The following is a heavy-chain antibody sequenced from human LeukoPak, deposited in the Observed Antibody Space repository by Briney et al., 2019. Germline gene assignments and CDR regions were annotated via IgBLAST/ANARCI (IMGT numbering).Heavy chain of an antibody. D-gene: IGHD6-13*01. J-gene: IGHJ5*02. CDR1: GGTFSSYA. CDR3: ARGRPTTSIAAAGVNWFDP. CDR2: IIPIFGTA. Sequence: SVKVSCKASGGTFSSYAISWVRQAPGQGLEWMGGIIPIFGTANYAQKFQGRVTITADESTSTAYMELSSLRSEDMAVYYCARGRPTTSIAAAGVNWFDPWGQGTLVTVSS. V-gene: IGHV1-69*13.